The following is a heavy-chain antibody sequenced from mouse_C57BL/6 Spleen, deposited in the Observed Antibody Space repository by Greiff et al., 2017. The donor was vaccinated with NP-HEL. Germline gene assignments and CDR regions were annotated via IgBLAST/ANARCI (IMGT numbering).Heavy chain of an antibody. Sequence: LQESGAELARPGASVKLSCKASGYTFTSYGISWVKQRTGQGLEWIGEIYPRSGNTYYNEKFKGKATLTADKSSSTAYMELRSLTSEDSAVYFCAGYGRDWYFDVWGTGTTVTVSS. CDR2: IYPRSGNT. V-gene: IGHV1-81*01. J-gene: IGHJ1*03. CDR1: GYTFTSYG. D-gene: IGHD1-1*01. CDR3: AGYGRDWYFDV.